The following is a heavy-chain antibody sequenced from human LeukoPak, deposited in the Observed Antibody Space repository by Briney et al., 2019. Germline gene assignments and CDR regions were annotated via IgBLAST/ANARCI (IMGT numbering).Heavy chain of an antibody. Sequence: PSQTLSLTCAVSGGSISSGGYSWSWIRQPPGKGLEWIGYIYHSGSTYYNPSLKSRVTISVDTSRNQFSLKLSSVTAADTAVYYCARLVDYYDSRGYFDSWGQGTLVTVSS. CDR3: ARLVDYYDSRGYFDS. CDR2: IYHSGST. V-gene: IGHV4-30-2*03. D-gene: IGHD3-22*01. CDR1: GGSISSGGYS. J-gene: IGHJ4*02.